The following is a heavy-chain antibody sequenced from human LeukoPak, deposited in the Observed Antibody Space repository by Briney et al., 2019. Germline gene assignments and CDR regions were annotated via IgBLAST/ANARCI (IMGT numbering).Heavy chain of an antibody. CDR3: AREGYSSSWYEDLRYYYYMDV. D-gene: IGHD6-13*01. CDR1: GFTFSSYA. V-gene: IGHV3-48*03. CDR2: ISSSGSTI. Sequence: GGSLRLSCAASGFTFSSYAMSWVRQAPGKGLEWVSAISSSGSTIYYADSVKGRFTISRDNAKNSLYLQMNSLRAEDTAVYYCAREGYSSSWYEDLRYYYYMDVWGKGTTVTVSS. J-gene: IGHJ6*03.